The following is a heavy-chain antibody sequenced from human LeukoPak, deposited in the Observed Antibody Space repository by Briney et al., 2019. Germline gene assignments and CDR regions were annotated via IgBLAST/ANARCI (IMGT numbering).Heavy chain of an antibody. Sequence: GGSLRLSCSASGFTFSDYDMNWVRQAPGKGLEWVSSISGLSTHIYYGDSVKGWFSISRDNAKNSVYLQMNSLGVEDTAIYYCGRAFPPLRTSSAGDLWGQGILVTVSS. V-gene: IGHV3-69-1*02. CDR2: ISGLSTHI. J-gene: IGHJ4*02. CDR1: GFTFSDYD. CDR3: GRAFPPLRTSSAGDL. D-gene: IGHD3-16*01.